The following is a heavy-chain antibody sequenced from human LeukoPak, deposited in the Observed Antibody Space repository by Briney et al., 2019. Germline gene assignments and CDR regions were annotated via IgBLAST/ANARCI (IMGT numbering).Heavy chain of an antibody. J-gene: IGHJ6*03. Sequence: GGSLRLSCAASGFTFRNYAMTWVRQAPGKGLERVSAISSGSDSTYYADSVKGRFTISRDNSKSTLYLEMSSLRAEDTALYYCAKEMFHPHYHSMDVWGKGTTVTVSS. CDR1: GFTFRNYA. CDR3: AKEMFHPHYHSMDV. CDR2: ISSGSDST. V-gene: IGHV3-23*01. D-gene: IGHD3-10*02.